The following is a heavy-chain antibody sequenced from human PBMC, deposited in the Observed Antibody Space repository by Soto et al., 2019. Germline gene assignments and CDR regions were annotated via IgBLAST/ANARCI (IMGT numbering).Heavy chain of an antibody. CDR3: ARDLRSSGWSQESGY. Sequence: GASVKVSCKASGGTFSSYTISWVRHAPGQGLEWMGRIIPILGIANYAQKFQGRVTITADKSTSTAYMELSSLRSEDTAVYYCARDLRSSGWSQESGYWGQGTLVTVSS. CDR2: IIPILGIA. CDR1: GGTFSSYT. D-gene: IGHD6-19*01. V-gene: IGHV1-69*04. J-gene: IGHJ4*02.